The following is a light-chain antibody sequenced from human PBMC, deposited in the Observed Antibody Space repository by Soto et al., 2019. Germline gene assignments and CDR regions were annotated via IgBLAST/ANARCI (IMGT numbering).Light chain of an antibody. J-gene: IGLJ1*01. CDR1: SSNIGSNY. V-gene: IGLV1-47*01. Sequence: QSALTQPPSASGTPGQRVTISCSGSSSNIGSNYVYWYQQLPGTAPKLLIYRNNQRPSGVPDRFSGSKSGTSASLAISGLRSEDEVYYYCAAWDDSLIGFYVFGTGTKVTVL. CDR2: RNN. CDR3: AAWDDSLIGFYV.